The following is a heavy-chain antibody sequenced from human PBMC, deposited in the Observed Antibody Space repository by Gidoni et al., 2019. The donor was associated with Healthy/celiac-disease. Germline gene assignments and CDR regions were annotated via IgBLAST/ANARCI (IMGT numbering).Heavy chain of an antibody. V-gene: IGHV4-34*01. CDR2: INHRGST. CDR1: GGSFSGYY. Sequence: QVQLQQWGAGLLKPSETLSLTCAVYGGSFSGYYWSWIRQPPGKGLEWIGEINHRGSTNYNPSLKSRVTISVDTSKNQFSLKLSSVTAADTAVYYCARGELRWPFDYWGQGTLVTVSS. CDR3: ARGELRWPFDY. D-gene: IGHD4-17*01. J-gene: IGHJ4*02.